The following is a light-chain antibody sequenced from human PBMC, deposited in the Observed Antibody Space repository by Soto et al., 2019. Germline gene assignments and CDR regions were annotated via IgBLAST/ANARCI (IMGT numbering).Light chain of an antibody. CDR2: DNN. CDR1: NSNVGNNY. J-gene: IGLJ7*01. Sequence: QAVVTQPPSVSAAPGQKVTISCSGSNSNVGNNYVSWYQQLPGTAPKLLIYDNNKRPSGIPDRFSGSKSGTSATLGITGLQTGDEADYYCGTWDSSLSAVFGGGTQLTVL. V-gene: IGLV1-51*01. CDR3: GTWDSSLSAV.